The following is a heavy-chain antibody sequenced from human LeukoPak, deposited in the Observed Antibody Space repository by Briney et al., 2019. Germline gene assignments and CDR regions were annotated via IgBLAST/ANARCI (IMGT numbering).Heavy chain of an antibody. Sequence: SETLSLTCAVYGDSFSKYCWSWIRQPPGKGLEWIGEINDSGSTNYNPSLKSRVTTPVNTSKNQFSLKLRSLTAADTTAYHCASRVLASSDFDYRGQGNLVTVSS. J-gene: IGHJ4*02. D-gene: IGHD2-8*02. CDR2: INDSGST. CDR3: ASRVLASSDFDY. V-gene: IGHV4-34*01. CDR1: GDSFSKYC.